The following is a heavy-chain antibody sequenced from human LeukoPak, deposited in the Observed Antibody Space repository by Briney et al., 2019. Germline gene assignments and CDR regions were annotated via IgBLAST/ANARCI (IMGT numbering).Heavy chain of an antibody. Sequence: ASVKVSCKASGYTFIGYYIYWVRQAPGQGLEWIGWINPHSGDTRYAQKFQGRVTMTRDTSINTAYMELSSLRSDDTAVYYCARAVTGTGGLDYWGQGTLVTVSS. CDR1: GYTFIGYY. D-gene: IGHD6-19*01. V-gene: IGHV1-2*02. J-gene: IGHJ4*02. CDR3: ARAVTGTGGLDY. CDR2: INPHSGDT.